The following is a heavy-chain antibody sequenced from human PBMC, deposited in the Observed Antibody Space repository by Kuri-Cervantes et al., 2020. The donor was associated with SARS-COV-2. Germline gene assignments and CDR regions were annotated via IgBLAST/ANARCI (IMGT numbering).Heavy chain of an antibody. V-gene: IGHV3-43*01. CDR2: ISWDGGST. J-gene: IGHJ5*02. CDR1: GFTFDEYT. D-gene: IGHD6-19*01. CDR3: ARAVVVAASNWFDP. Sequence: GGSLRLSCAASGFTFDEYTMHWVRQAPRKGLEWVSLISWDGGSTYYADSVKGRFTISRDNSNNTLYLQMNRLRAQDTAVYYCARAVVVAASNWFDPWGQGTLVTVSS.